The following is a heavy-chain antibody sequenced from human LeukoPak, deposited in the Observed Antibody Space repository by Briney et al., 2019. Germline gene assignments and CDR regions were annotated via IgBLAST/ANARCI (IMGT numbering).Heavy chain of an antibody. CDR3: AKTTVGYSSGRFPGWPADY. V-gene: IGHV3-23*01. Sequence: GGSLRLSCTASGFAFGSYAMYWVRQAPGKGLEWVSGIFGSGGSAHYADSVKGRFTISRDNSKNTVYLEMNSLGAEDSAVYYCAKTTVGYSSGRFPGWPADYWGQGTLVTVYS. CDR2: IFGSGGSA. D-gene: IGHD2-15*01. J-gene: IGHJ4*02. CDR1: GFAFGSYA.